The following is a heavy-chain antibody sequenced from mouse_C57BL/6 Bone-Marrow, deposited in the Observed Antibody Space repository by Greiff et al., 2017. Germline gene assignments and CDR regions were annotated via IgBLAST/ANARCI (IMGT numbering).Heavy chain of an antibody. V-gene: IGHV1-82*01. CDR2: LYPGDGDT. D-gene: IGHD2-5*01. J-gene: IGHJ1*03. CDR3: ARGGYSNYDWYFDV. Sequence: VNLVESGPELVKPGASVKISCKASGYAFSSSWMNWVKQRPGKGLEWIGRLYPGDGDTNYNGKFKGKATLTADKSSSTAYMQLSSLTSEDSAVYFCARGGYSNYDWYFDVWGTGTTVTVSS. CDR1: GYAFSSSW.